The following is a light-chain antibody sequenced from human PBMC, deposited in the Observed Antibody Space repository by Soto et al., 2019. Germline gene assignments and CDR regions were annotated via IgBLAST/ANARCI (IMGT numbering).Light chain of an antibody. V-gene: IGKV3-11*01. Sequence: EIVLTQSPATLSLSPGERATLSCRASQSISRYLAWYQHKPGQAPRLLIYDTSNRATGIPARFSGSGSGTDFTLTISSLEPEDSAVYYCQQHSNWPPLTFGGGTKVEIK. CDR2: DTS. CDR1: QSISRY. CDR3: QQHSNWPPLT. J-gene: IGKJ4*01.